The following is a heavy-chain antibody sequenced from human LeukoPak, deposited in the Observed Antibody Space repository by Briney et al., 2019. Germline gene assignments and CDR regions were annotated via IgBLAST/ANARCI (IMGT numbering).Heavy chain of an antibody. D-gene: IGHD6-19*01. CDR3: ARKGWDAFDI. Sequence: GSLRLSCAASGFTFSSHSMNWVRQAPGKGLEWVSSISSSSSYIYYADSVKGRFTISRDNAKNSLYLQMNSLRAEDTAVYYCARKGWDAFDIWGQGTMVTVSS. CDR1: GFTFSSHS. CDR2: ISSSSSYI. J-gene: IGHJ3*02. V-gene: IGHV3-21*01.